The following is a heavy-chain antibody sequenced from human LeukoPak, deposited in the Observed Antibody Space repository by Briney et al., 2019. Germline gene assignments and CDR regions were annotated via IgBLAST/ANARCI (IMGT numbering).Heavy chain of an antibody. CDR1: GGTSSSYA. CDR2: IIPIFGTA. Sequence: EASVKVSCKASGGTSSSYAISWVRQAPGQGLEWMGGIIPIFGTANYAQKFQGRVTITADESTSTAYMELSSLRSEDTAVYYCARDAGRGVSYNYWGQGTLVTVSS. J-gene: IGHJ4*02. D-gene: IGHD3-10*01. V-gene: IGHV1-69*01. CDR3: ARDAGRGVSYNY.